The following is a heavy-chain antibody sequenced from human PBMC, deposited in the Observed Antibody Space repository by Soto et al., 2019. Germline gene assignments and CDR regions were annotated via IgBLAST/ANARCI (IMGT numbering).Heavy chain of an antibody. V-gene: IGHV3-23*01. CDR3: AKPSREQWLVRVSDAFDI. Sequence: EVQLLESGGGLVQPGGSLRLSCAASGFTFSSYAMSWVRQAPGKGLEWVSAISGSGGSTYYADSVKGRFTISRDNSKNTLYLQMNSLRAEDTAVYYCAKPSREQWLVRVSDAFDIWGQGTMVTVSS. CDR1: GFTFSSYA. D-gene: IGHD6-19*01. CDR2: ISGSGGST. J-gene: IGHJ3*02.